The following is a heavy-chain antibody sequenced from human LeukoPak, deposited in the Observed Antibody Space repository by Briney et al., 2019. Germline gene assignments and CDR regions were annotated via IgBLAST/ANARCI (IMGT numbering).Heavy chain of an antibody. CDR2: ITPKSGGT. V-gene: IGHV1-2*02. J-gene: IGHJ4*02. Sequence: ASVKVSCKASGYTFTGYFIHWVRQAPGQGLEWMGWITPKSGGTNYAQKFQGRVTMTRDTSISTAYMELSRLRSDDTAVYYCARIVVTGYFDYWGQGTLVTASS. CDR1: GYTFTGYF. CDR3: ARIVVTGYFDY. D-gene: IGHD3-22*01.